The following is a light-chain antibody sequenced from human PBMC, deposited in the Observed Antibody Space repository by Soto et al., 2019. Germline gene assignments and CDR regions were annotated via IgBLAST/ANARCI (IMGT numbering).Light chain of an antibody. V-gene: IGKV1-5*01. CDR2: DAS. Sequence: DVHMTQSPSTLPASVGDRVTITCRANQSISTWLEWYQQKPGKAPNLLIYDASSLESGVPSRFSGSGSGTEFTLTISSLQPDDFETYYCQQYNSYSPTFGQGTKVDIK. CDR1: QSISTW. J-gene: IGKJ1*01. CDR3: QQYNSYSPT.